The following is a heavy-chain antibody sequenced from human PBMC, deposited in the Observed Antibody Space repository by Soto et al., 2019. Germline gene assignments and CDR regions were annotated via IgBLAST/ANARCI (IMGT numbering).Heavy chain of an antibody. CDR3: AREGYYYDSIGYHDAFDI. J-gene: IGHJ3*02. Sequence: QVQLQESGPGLVKPSQTLSLTCTVSGGSISSGGYYWSWIRQHPGKGLEWIGYIYYSGSTYYNPSLKSRVTISVDTSKNQFSLKLISVTAADTAVYYCAREGYYYDSIGYHDAFDIWGQWTMVTVSS. CDR1: GGSISSGGYY. CDR2: IYYSGST. V-gene: IGHV4-31*03. D-gene: IGHD3-22*01.